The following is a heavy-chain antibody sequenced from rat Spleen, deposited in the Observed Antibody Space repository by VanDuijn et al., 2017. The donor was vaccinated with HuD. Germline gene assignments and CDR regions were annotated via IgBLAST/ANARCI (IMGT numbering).Heavy chain of an antibody. Sequence: EVQLQESGPGLVKPSQSLSLTCSVTNYSITSNYWGWIRKFPGNKMEWMGYISYSGSTSDNPSLKSRISITRDPSKNQFFLQFNSVTTEDTATYYCARWNFGTVVGGFDYWGQGVMVTVSS. CDR3: ARWNFGTVVGGFDY. CDR2: ISYSGST. J-gene: IGHJ2*01. CDR1: NYSITSNY. V-gene: IGHV3-1*01. D-gene: IGHD1-1*01.